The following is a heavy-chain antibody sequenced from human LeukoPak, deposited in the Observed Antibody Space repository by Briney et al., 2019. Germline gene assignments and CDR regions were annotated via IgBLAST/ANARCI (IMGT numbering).Heavy chain of an antibody. CDR3: VHARGYCSSTTCYTPFDI. V-gene: IGHV3-23*01. CDR1: GFTFSSYA. D-gene: IGHD2-2*02. Sequence: PGGSLRLSCAASGFTFSSYAMSWVRQGPGKGLEWVSGISGSGGSTYYADSVKGRFTISRDNSKNMLYLQMNSLRAEDTAVYYCVHARGYCSSTTCYTPFDIWGQGTMVTVSS. CDR2: ISGSGGST. J-gene: IGHJ3*02.